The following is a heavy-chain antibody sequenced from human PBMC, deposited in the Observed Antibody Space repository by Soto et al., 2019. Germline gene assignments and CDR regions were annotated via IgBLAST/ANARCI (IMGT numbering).Heavy chain of an antibody. CDR3: ARAPKVSGSSQTRPDF. Sequence: PSETLSLTCSIYSGSFSGYYWSWIRQPPGKGLEWIGEISQSGNTNYSPPLKSRVSISIDTSKKQFSLSLASVSAADTAVYYCARAPKVSGSSQTRPDFWGQGTLVTVSS. CDR2: ISQSGNT. V-gene: IGHV4-34*01. CDR1: SGSFSGYY. D-gene: IGHD6-6*01. J-gene: IGHJ4*02.